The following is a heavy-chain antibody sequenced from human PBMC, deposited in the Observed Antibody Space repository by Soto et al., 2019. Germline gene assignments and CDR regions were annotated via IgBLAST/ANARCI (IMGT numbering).Heavy chain of an antibody. CDR1: GFTFSEFY. D-gene: IGHD2-2*01. V-gene: IGHV3-11*05. J-gene: IGHJ4*02. CDR2: ISTSSSDT. CDR3: ATLYTRGRDY. Sequence: QVQLVESGGGLVKPGGSLRLSCAASGFTFSEFYMSWIRQAPGKGLEWVSYISTSSSDTDYADSVKGRFTISRDNAKKTLYLQMNSLRAEDTAVYYCATLYTRGRDYWGQGTLVTVSS.